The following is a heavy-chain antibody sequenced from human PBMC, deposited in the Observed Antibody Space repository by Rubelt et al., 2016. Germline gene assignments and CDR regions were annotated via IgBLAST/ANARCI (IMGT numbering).Heavy chain of an antibody. CDR2: VYYGGST. Sequence: QLHLQESGPGLVKPSETLSLNCTVSGGSISSSDYYWGWIRQPPGKGLEWIASVYYGGSTFYNPSLKSRVTISVDTSKNQFSLRLISGTAADTAVYFCASFLRGYYYYGMDVWGQGTTVTVSS. CDR1: GGSISSSDYY. D-gene: IGHD2/OR15-2a*01. J-gene: IGHJ6*02. CDR3: ASFLRGYYYYGMDV. V-gene: IGHV4-39*01.